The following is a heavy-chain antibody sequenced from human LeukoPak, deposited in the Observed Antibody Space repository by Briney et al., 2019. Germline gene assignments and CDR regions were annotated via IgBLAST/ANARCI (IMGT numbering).Heavy chain of an antibody. CDR1: GGSFSAYY. D-gene: IGHD1-1*01. V-gene: IGHV4-34*01. CDR2: INHRGST. Sequence: SDTLSLTCVVYGGSFSAYYWRWIRQAPEKGLEWIGEINHRGSTNYNPSLKSRVTISLDTSENQFSLKLSSVTAADTAMYYCARHRWDGTYNFDFWGQGTLVPVSS. CDR3: ARHRWDGTYNFDF. J-gene: IGHJ4*02.